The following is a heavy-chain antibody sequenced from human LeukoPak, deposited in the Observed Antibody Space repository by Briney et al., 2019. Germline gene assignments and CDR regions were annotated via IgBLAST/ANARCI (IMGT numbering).Heavy chain of an antibody. J-gene: IGHJ4*02. CDR1: GFTFSSYS. Sequence: GGSLRLSCAASGFTFSSYSMNWVRQAPGKGLEWVSSISSSSSYIYYADSVKGRFTISRDNAKNSLYLQMNSLRAEDTAVYYCAIAYSSSWYTFDYWGQGTLVTVSS. V-gene: IGHV3-21*04. D-gene: IGHD6-13*01. CDR3: AIAYSSSWYTFDY. CDR2: ISSSSSYI.